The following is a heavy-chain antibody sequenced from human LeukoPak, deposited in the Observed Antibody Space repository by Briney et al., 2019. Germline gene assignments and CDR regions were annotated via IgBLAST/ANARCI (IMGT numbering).Heavy chain of an antibody. CDR1: GFTVSNNY. Sequence: GGSLRLSCAASGFTVSNNYMSWVRQAPGKGLEWVSVIYSGGTTYYADSVKGRFTISRDNAKNSLYLQMNSLRAEDTAVYYCARSLSSRFSGPRRPYYFDYWGQGTLVTVSS. V-gene: IGHV3-53*01. CDR3: ARSLSSRFSGPRRPYYFDY. J-gene: IGHJ4*02. D-gene: IGHD3-16*02. CDR2: IYSGGTT.